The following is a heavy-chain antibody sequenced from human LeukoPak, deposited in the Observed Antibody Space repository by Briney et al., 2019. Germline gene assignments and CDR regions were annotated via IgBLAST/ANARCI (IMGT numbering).Heavy chain of an antibody. CDR3: ARERRDGHNYSDF. Sequence: SETLSLTFAVSGGSLSSGGYFWGWIRQYPGKGLEWIGCISHSGTSHYNPSLKSRVTISVDTSRNQFSLELSSVTAADTAVYFCARERRDGHNYSDFWGQGALVTVSS. D-gene: IGHD5-24*01. V-gene: IGHV4-31*11. J-gene: IGHJ4*02. CDR2: ISHSGTS. CDR1: GGSLSSGGYF.